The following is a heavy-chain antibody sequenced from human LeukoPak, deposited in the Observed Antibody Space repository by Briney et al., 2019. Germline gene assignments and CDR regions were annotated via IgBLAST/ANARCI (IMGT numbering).Heavy chain of an antibody. Sequence: GGSLGLSCAASGFDFNNYNMNWVRQAPGKGLEWVSSITSSGTYIYYADSVKGRFTISRDNAKNSLYLQMKSLRPEDTAVYYCARDPYSGSYGDYYYYYMDVWGKGTTVTISS. CDR2: ITSSGTYI. J-gene: IGHJ6*03. D-gene: IGHD1-26*01. CDR3: ARDPYSGSYGDYYYYYMDV. V-gene: IGHV3-21*01. CDR1: GFDFNNYN.